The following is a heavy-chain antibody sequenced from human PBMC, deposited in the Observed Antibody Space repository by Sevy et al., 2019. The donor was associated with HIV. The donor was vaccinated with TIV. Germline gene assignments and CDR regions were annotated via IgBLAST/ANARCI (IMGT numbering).Heavy chain of an antibody. V-gene: IGHV4-39*01. CDR2: IHHSGST. Sequence: SETLSLTCSVSGASISSTIYCWAWIRQSPGKGLEWFGSIHHSGSTYYNLSLKSRVTISVDTSKNQFSLKMSSVTAADTAVYYCAKHCSHYFDNSGYGEAFDIWGQGTKVTVSS. CDR1: GASISSTIYC. J-gene: IGHJ3*02. D-gene: IGHD3-22*01. CDR3: AKHCSHYFDNSGYGEAFDI.